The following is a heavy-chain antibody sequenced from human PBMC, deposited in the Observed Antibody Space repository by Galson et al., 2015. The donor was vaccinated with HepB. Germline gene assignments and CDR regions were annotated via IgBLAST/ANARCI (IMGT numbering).Heavy chain of an antibody. D-gene: IGHD2-2*01. V-gene: IGHV3-33*01. Sequence: SLRLSCAASGFTFSSYGMHWVRQAPGKGLEWVAVIWYDGSNKYYADSVKGRFTISRDNSKNTLYLQMNSLRAEDTAVYYCARGEYCSSTSCYEGNWFDPWGQGTLVTVSS. CDR3: ARGEYCSSTSCYEGNWFDP. CDR2: IWYDGSNK. J-gene: IGHJ5*02. CDR1: GFTFSSYG.